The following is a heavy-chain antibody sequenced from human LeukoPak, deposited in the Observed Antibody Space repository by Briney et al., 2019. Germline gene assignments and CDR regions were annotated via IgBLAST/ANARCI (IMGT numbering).Heavy chain of an antibody. CDR1: GFTFSSYG. V-gene: IGHV3-33*01. D-gene: IGHD3-22*01. CDR2: IWYDGSNK. Sequence: GGSLRLPCAASGFTFSSYGMHWVRQAPGKGLEWVAVIWYDGSNKYYADSVKGRFTISRDNSKNTLYLQMNSLRAEDTAVYYCAREFVGHYYDSSGYYYVPPRVYYYYYMDVWGKGTTVTVSS. J-gene: IGHJ6*03. CDR3: AREFVGHYYDSSGYYYVPPRVYYYYYMDV.